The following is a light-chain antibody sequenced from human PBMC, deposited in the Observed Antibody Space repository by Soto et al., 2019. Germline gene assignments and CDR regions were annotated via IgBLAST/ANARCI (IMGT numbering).Light chain of an antibody. CDR2: GAS. V-gene: IGKV3-20*01. CDR1: QSVSSSTY. CDR3: QQYGSSPRT. Sequence: EAVLTQSPGTLSLSPGERATLSCRASQSVSSSTYLAWYQQKPGQAPRLLIYGASSRATGIPDRFSGSGSGTDFTLTISRLEPEDFAMYYCQQYGSSPRTFGQGTKVDNK. J-gene: IGKJ1*01.